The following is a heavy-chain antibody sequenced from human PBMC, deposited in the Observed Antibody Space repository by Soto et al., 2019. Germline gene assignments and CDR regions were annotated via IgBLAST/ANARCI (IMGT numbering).Heavy chain of an antibody. D-gene: IGHD3-3*01. CDR1: GGSFDGYY. V-gene: IGHV4-34*01. CDR2: IHHSGRT. J-gene: IGHJ4*02. Sequence: TSETLSLTCALYGGSFDGYYWSWVRQSPGKGLEWIGEIHHSGRTKYNPSLKSRVSLSVDTSTKHFSLRLTSVTAADRGVYYCARGVDSWSGYLFWGQGTPVTVSS. CDR3: ARGVDSWSGYLF.